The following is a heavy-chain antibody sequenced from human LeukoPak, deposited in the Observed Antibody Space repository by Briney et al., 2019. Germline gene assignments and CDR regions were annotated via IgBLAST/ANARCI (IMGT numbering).Heavy chain of an antibody. J-gene: IGHJ4*02. V-gene: IGHV3-48*04. D-gene: IGHD4-23*01. CDR2: IGNNGVAI. CDR3: ARLRNVVNVHWGFFDT. CDR1: GFTLSGYF. Sequence: GGSLRLSCAASGFTLSGYFMNWLRQAPGKGLEWVSCIGNNGVAIYYADSVRGRFTISRDNAKNSLYLQMSSLRAEDTAVYFCARLRNVVNVHWGFFDTWGQGAMVTVSS.